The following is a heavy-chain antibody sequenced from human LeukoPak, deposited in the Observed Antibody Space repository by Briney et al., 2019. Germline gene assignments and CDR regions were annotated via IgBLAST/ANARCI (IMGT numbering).Heavy chain of an antibody. V-gene: IGHV1-69*06. CDR3: ARAAPESSSIAARLGYYYYMDV. CDR1: GGTFSSYA. CDR2: IIPIFGTA. Sequence: SVKVSCKASGGTFSSYAISWVRQAPGQRLEWMGGIIPIFGTANYAQKFQGRVTITADKSTSTAYMELSSLRSEDTAVYYCARAAPESSSIAARLGYYYYMDVWGKGTTVTVSS. D-gene: IGHD6-6*01. J-gene: IGHJ6*03.